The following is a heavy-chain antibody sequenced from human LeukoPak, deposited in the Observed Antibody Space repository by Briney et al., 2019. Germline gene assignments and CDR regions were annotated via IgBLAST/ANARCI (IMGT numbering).Heavy chain of an antibody. CDR2: TWYDGSNK. CDR3: VKDEVYLDSGGYPTPDTTLDY. V-gene: IGHV3-33*06. CDR1: GFRVNNYG. D-gene: IGHD3-22*01. Sequence: GRSLRLSCAASGFRVNNYGIHWVRQAPGKGLEWVAVTWYDGSNKYYADSVRDRFTVSRDNSKNTVYLQMNSLRVEDTAVYYCVKDEVYLDSGGYPTPDTTLDYWGQGTLVTVSS. J-gene: IGHJ4*02.